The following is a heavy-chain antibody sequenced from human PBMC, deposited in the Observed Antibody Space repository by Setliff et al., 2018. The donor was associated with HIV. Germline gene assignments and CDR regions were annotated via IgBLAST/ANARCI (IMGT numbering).Heavy chain of an antibody. CDR2: IYVSGDT. J-gene: IGHJ6*03. Sequence: PSETLSLTCTVSGGSMSPYYWSWIRQGDGIGLEWIGRIYVSGDTNYNPSLKSRVTMSLDTSKKHFSLNLKSVTAADTAVYYCALTGHRLLRGYMDVWGKGTTVTVSS. D-gene: IGHD2-15*01. CDR3: ALTGHRLLRGYMDV. V-gene: IGHV4-4*07. CDR1: GGSMSPYY.